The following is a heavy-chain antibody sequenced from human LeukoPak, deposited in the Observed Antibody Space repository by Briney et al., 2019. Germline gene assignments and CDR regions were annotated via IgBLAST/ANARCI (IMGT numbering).Heavy chain of an antibody. CDR2: INHSGGT. Sequence: SETLSLTCAVYIGSFSDYYWAWIRQPPGKGLEWIGEINHSGGTNFSPSLKSRVTISLDTSKNQCSLKLSSVTAADTAVYYCARGPRNYYDSSGYKSYFDYWGQGTLVTVSS. V-gene: IGHV4-34*01. CDR1: IGSFSDYY. D-gene: IGHD3-22*01. CDR3: ARGPRNYYDSSGYKSYFDY. J-gene: IGHJ4*02.